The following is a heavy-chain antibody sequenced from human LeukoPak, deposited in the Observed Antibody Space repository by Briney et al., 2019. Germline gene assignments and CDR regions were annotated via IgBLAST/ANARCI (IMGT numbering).Heavy chain of an antibody. CDR3: GKGIPGYYDSSGYYGGFDY. CDR2: ISWYSGSI. J-gene: IGHJ4*02. V-gene: IGHV3-9*01. Sequence: GRSLRLSCAASGFTFDDYAMHWVRQAPGKGLEWGSCISWYSGSIGYADSVEGRFNISRDNAKTILYMQMNSMRAEEKPLYYFGKGIPGYYDSSGYYGGFDYWGQGTLVTVSS. D-gene: IGHD3-22*01. CDR1: GFTFDDYA.